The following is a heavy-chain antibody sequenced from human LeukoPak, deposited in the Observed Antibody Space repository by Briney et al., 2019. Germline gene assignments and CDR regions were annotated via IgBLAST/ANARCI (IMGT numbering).Heavy chain of an antibody. D-gene: IGHD3-16*02. CDR1: GGSFSGYY. CDR3: ARGHSYYDYVWGSYLFDY. J-gene: IGHJ4*02. CDR2: INHSGST. Sequence: SETLSLTCAVYGGSFSGYYWSWIRQPPGKGLEWIGEINHSGSTNYNPSLKSRVTISVDTSKNQFSLKLSSVTAADTAVYYCARGHSYYDYVWGSYLFDYWGQGTLVTVSS. V-gene: IGHV4-34*01.